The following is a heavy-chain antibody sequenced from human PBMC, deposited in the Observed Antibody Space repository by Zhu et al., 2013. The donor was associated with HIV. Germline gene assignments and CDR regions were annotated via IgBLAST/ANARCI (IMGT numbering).Heavy chain of an antibody. D-gene: IGHD3-10*01. J-gene: IGHJ6*03. CDR3: ARLLRGVNYYYYYYMDV. Sequence: QVQLQESGPGLVKPSGTLSLTCAVSGGSISSSNWWSWVRQPPGKGLEWIGEIYHSGSTNYNPSLKSRVTISVDKSKNQFSLKLSSVTAADTAVYYCARLLRGVNYYYYYYMDVWGKGTTVTVSS. CDR1: GGSISSSNW. CDR2: IYHSGST. V-gene: IGHV4-4*02.